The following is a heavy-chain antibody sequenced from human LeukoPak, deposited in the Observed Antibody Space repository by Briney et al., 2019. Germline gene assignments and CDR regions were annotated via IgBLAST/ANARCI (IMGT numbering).Heavy chain of an antibody. CDR3: ARDEGINIAVAGSPYYYGMDV. CDR2: IIPILGIA. Sequence: GASVKVSCKASGGTFSSYAISWVRQAPGQGLEWMGRIIPILGIANYAQKFQGRATITADKSTSTAYMELSSLRSEDTAVYYCARDEGINIAVAGSPYYYGMDVWGQGTTVTVSS. D-gene: IGHD6-19*01. CDR1: GGTFSSYA. J-gene: IGHJ6*02. V-gene: IGHV1-69*04.